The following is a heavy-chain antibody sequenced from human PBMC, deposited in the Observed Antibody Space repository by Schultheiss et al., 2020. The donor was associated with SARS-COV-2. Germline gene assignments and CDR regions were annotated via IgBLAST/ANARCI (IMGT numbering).Heavy chain of an antibody. CDR3: AKDYCGGDCRGMDV. D-gene: IGHD2-21*01. V-gene: IGHV3-30*18. CDR1: GFTFSNYG. J-gene: IGHJ6*02. Sequence: GGSLRLSCAASGFTFSNYGMHWVRQAPGKGLEWVAIISYDGSDTYYADSVKGRFTISRDNSKNTLYLQMNSLRAEDTAVYYCAKDYCGGDCRGMDVWGQGTTVTVSS. CDR2: ISYDGSDT.